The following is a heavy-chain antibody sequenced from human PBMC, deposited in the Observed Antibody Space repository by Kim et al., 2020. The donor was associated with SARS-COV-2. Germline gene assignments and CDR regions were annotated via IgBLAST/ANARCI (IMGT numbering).Heavy chain of an antibody. CDR2: VYSGGNT. CDR1: GGSISSTDHY. Sequence: SETLSLTCTVSGGSISSTDHYWGWIRQPPGKGLEWIASVYSGGNTYYNQSLKSRVTVSVDTSKSQFSLKLNSVTAADTAVYFCARHEGMTFFGMLIPTNVDLWGEGSLVTVSS. D-gene: IGHD3-3*01. V-gene: IGHV4-39*01. CDR3: ARHEGMTFFGMLIPTNVDL. J-gene: IGHJ4*02.